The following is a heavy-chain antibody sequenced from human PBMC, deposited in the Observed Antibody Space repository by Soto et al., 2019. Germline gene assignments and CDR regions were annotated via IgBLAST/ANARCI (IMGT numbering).Heavy chain of an antibody. D-gene: IGHD2-2*01. CDR3: ARMGVVVPAAGQIYYYGMDV. CDR2: IIPIFGTA. J-gene: IGHJ6*02. Sequence: WASVKVSCKASGGTFSSYAISWVRQAPGQGLEWMGGIIPIFGTANYAQKFQGRVTITADESTSTAYMELSSLRSEDTAVYYCARMGVVVPAAGQIYYYGMDVWGQGTTVTVSS. CDR1: GGTFSSYA. V-gene: IGHV1-69*13.